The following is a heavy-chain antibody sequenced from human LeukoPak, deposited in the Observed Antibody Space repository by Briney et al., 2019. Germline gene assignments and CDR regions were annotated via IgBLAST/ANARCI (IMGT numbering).Heavy chain of an antibody. CDR1: GISFSYAW. Sequence: GGSLRLSCAASGISFSYAWMSWVRQAPGKGLEWVGRIKTKIDGGTTDYAAPVKGRFTISRDDSKATLYLQMNSLKTEDTAVYYCTTDLWFGEVLQDYWGQGTLVTVSS. CDR2: IKTKIDGGTT. D-gene: IGHD3-10*01. V-gene: IGHV3-15*01. CDR3: TTDLWFGEVLQDY. J-gene: IGHJ4*02.